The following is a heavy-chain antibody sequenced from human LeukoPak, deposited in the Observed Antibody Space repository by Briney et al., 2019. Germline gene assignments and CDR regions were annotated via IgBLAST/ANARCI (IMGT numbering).Heavy chain of an antibody. J-gene: IGHJ4*02. D-gene: IGHD1-26*01. CDR2: IFPSGGEI. CDR3: AKEYSGSFSPFPSYFDY. V-gene: IGHV3-23*01. CDR1: GFTFSTFA. Sequence: GGSPRLSCAASGFTFSTFAMIWVRQPPGKGLEWVSSIFPSGGEIHYADSVRGRFTISRDNSKSTLSLQMNSLRAEDTAIYYCAKEYSGSFSPFPSYFDYWGQGTLVTVSS.